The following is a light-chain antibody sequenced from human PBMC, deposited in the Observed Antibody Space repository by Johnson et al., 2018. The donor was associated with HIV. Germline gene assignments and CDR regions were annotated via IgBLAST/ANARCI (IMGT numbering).Light chain of an antibody. CDR2: ENN. J-gene: IGLJ1*01. Sequence: QAVLTQPPSVSAAPGQKVTISCSGTSSNIGNNFVSWYQQLPGTAPKLLIYENNKRPSGIPDRFSGSKSGTSASLGITGLQTGDEADYYCGTWDSSLSVPYVFGTGTKVTAL. CDR1: SSNIGNNF. CDR3: GTWDSSLSVPYV. V-gene: IGLV1-51*02.